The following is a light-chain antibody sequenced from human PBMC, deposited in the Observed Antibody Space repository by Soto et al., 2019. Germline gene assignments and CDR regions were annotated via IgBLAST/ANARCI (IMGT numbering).Light chain of an antibody. J-gene: IGKJ4*01. V-gene: IGKV1-33*01. Sequence: DLPMTQSPASLSASVGDRVTITCQASQDISFYLNWYQQKPGKAPKLLIYDASHLETGVPSRFSGSGSGTDFTLTISNLQPEDFATYFCQQYDNLRLSFGGGTKVEIK. CDR2: DAS. CDR1: QDISFY. CDR3: QQYDNLRLS.